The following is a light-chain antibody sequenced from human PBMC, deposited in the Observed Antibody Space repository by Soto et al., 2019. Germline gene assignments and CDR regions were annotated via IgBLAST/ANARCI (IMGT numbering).Light chain of an antibody. CDR2: DVS. CDR3: SSYTSSSTLV. J-gene: IGLJ2*01. V-gene: IGLV2-14*01. CDR1: SSDVGAYNY. Sequence: QSALTQPASVSGSPGQSITISCTGTSSDVGAYNYVSWYQQHPGKAPKLMIYDVSNRPSGVSIRFSGSKSGDTASLTISGLQAEDEADYYCSSYTSSSTLVFGGGTKLTV.